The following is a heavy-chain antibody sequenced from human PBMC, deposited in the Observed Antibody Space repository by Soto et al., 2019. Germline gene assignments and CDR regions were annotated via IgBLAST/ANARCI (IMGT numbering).Heavy chain of an antibody. J-gene: IGHJ4*02. Sequence: QVQVEESGGGVVQPGTSLRLSCAASGFTFSSYTMHWVRQAPGKGLEWVAVILYDGSNRYYADSVKGRFTISRDNSNNTLYLQMNSLTVEDTALYYCTRGKFYYDYWGQGTLVTVSS. CDR3: TRGKFYYDY. CDR2: ILYDGSNR. CDR1: GFTFSSYT. V-gene: IGHV3-30-3*01.